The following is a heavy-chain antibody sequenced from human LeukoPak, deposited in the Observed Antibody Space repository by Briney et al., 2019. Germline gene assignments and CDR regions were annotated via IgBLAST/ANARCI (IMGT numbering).Heavy chain of an antibody. CDR2: IYHSGST. CDR3: ARDPPGALDAFDI. Sequence: PSETLSLTCTVSGYSISSGYYWGWIRQPPGKGLEWIGTIYHSGSTYYNPSLKSRVTISVDTYKNLFSLNLSSVTAADTAVYYCARDPPGALDAFDIWGQGTMVTVSS. V-gene: IGHV4-38-2*02. D-gene: IGHD2-8*02. J-gene: IGHJ3*02. CDR1: GYSISSGYY.